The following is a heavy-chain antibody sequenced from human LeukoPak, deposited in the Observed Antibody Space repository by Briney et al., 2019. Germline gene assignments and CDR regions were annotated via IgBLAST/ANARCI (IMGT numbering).Heavy chain of an antibody. V-gene: IGHV3-7*01. Sequence: GGSLRLSCAASGFTFSTYYMTWVRQAPGKGLEWVANINQDGSEKYYADSVKGRFTISRDNAKNSLSLQMNSLRAEDTAVYSCARTRVSGGTFYHPFDYWGQGTRVTVSS. CDR3: ARTRVSGGTFYHPFDY. J-gene: IGHJ4*02. CDR1: GFTFSTYY. CDR2: INQDGSEK. D-gene: IGHD2-15*01.